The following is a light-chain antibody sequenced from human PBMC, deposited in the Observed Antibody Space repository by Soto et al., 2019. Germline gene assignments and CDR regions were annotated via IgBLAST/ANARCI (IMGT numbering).Light chain of an antibody. CDR2: AAS. CDR3: QPLNSYPLT. Sequence: DIQLTQSPSFLSASVGDRVTITCRASQGISSYLAWYQQKPGKAPKLLIYAASTLQSGVPSRFSGSGSGTEFTLTISSLQPEDFATYYCQPLNSYPLTVGGGTKMEIK. CDR1: QGISSY. J-gene: IGKJ4*01. V-gene: IGKV1-9*01.